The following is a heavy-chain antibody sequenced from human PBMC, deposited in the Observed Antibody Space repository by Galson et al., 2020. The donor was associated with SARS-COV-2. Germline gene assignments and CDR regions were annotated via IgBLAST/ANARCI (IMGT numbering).Heavy chain of an antibody. CDR2: ISSSSSYI. V-gene: IGHV3-21*01. CDR1: GFTFSSYS. D-gene: IGHD3-16*01. Sequence: GESLKISCAASGFTFSSYSMNWVRQAPGKGLEWVSSISSSSSYIYYADSVKGRFTISRDNAKNSLYLQMNSLRAEDTAVYYCARGGLYGAYYYYMDVWGKGTTVTVSS. CDR3: ARGGLYGAYYYYMDV. J-gene: IGHJ6*03.